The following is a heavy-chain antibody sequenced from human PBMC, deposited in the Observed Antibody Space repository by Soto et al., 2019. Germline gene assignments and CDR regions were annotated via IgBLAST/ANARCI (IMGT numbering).Heavy chain of an antibody. CDR3: TRPPDACSGYFASFYYYYYMDV. D-gene: IGHD2-15*01. Sequence: EVQLVESGGGLVQPGGSLKLSCAASGFTFSGSAMHWVRQASGKGLEWVGRIRSKANSYATAYAASVKGRFTISRDDSKNTAYLQMNSLKTEDTAVYYCTRPPDACSGYFASFYYYYYMDVWGKGTTVTVSS. J-gene: IGHJ6*03. CDR1: GFTFSGSA. V-gene: IGHV3-73*01. CDR2: IRSKANSYAT.